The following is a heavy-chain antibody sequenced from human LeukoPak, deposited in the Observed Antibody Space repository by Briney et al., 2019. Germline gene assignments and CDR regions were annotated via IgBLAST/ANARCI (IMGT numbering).Heavy chain of an antibody. V-gene: IGHV1-69*13. CDR2: IIPIFGTA. CDR1: GGTFSSYA. Sequence: GASVKVSCKASGGTFSSYAISWVRQAPGQGLEWMGGIIPIFGTANYAQKFQGRVTITADESTSTAYMELSSLRSEDTAVYYCARDTRTRRYFDYWGQGTLVTVSS. CDR3: ARDTRTRRYFDY. J-gene: IGHJ4*02.